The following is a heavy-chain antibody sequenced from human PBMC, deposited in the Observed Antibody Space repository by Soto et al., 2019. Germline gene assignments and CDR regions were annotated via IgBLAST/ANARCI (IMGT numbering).Heavy chain of an antibody. Sequence: SETLSLTCTVSGASISSGGYYWGWIRQHLGKGLEWIGIIYYIGSFYYNPSLKSRVTLSVDTSKNQFSLKLSSVTAAETAVYYCARQSSGWYNWFDPWGQGTLVTVSS. CDR3: ARQSSGWYNWFDP. CDR2: IYYIGSF. D-gene: IGHD6-19*01. J-gene: IGHJ5*02. V-gene: IGHV4-39*01. CDR1: GASISSGGYY.